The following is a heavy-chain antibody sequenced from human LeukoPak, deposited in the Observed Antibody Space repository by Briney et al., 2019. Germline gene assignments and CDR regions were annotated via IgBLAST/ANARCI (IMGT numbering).Heavy chain of an antibody. J-gene: IGHJ4*02. CDR2: ILYDGSNK. D-gene: IGHD1-26*01. CDR1: GFTFSSYG. CDR3: AKVFGGSFGGFPDY. V-gene: IGHV3-30*18. Sequence: GGSLRLSCAASGFTFSSYGMHWVRQAPGKGLEWVAVILYDGSNKYYADSVKGRFTISRDNSKNTLFLQMNSLRAEDTAVYYCAKVFGGSFGGFPDYWGQGTLVTVSS.